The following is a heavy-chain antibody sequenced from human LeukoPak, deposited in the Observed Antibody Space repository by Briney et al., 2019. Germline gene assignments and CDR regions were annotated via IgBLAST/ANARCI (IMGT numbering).Heavy chain of an antibody. D-gene: IGHD3-16*02. CDR1: GFTFSSYG. CDR2: IWYDGSNK. CDR3: AREFGIYLGELSLGSY. J-gene: IGHJ4*02. Sequence: GGSLRLSCAASGFTFSSYGMHWVRQAPGKGLEWVAVIWYDGSNKYYADSVKGRFTISRDNSKNTLYLQMNSLRAEDTAVYYCAREFGIYLGELSLGSYWGQGTPVTVSS. V-gene: IGHV3-33*01.